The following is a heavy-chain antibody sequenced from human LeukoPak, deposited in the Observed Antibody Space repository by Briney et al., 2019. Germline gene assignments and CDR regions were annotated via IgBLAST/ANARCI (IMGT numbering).Heavy chain of an antibody. Sequence: GGSLRLSCAASGFTFSNYGMNWVRQAPGKGLEWVAVIWYDGSNKYYADSVKGRFTISRDNSKNTLYLQMNSLRAEDTAVYYCARDRKSTVTYPWGQGTLVTVSS. CDR1: GFTFSNYG. CDR2: IWYDGSNK. CDR3: ARDRKSTVTYP. D-gene: IGHD4-17*01. V-gene: IGHV3-33*08. J-gene: IGHJ5*02.